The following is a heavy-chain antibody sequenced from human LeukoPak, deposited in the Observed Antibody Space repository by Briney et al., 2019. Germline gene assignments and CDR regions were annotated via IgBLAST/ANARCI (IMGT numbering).Heavy chain of an antibody. D-gene: IGHD3-22*01. CDR3: AHSYPLVEGHGQMTYYYDSSGQPFDY. V-gene: IGHV2-5*02. CDR1: GFSLSTSGVG. CDR2: FYGDDDR. J-gene: IGHJ4*02. Sequence: GSGPTLVKPTQTLTLTCTFSGFSLSTSGVGVGWIRQPPGKALEWLAIFYGDDDRRYSPSLKSRLTITKDTSKNQVVLTMTNMDPVDTATYYCAHSYPLVEGHGQMTYYYDSSGQPFDYWGQGTLVTVSS.